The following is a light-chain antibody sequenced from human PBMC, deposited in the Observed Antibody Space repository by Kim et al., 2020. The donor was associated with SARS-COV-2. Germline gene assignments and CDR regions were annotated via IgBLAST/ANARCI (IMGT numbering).Light chain of an antibody. CDR2: KDY. CDR1: KLGDKY. V-gene: IGLV3-1*01. Sequence: SYELTQPPSVSVSPGQTASITCSGDKLGDKYACWYQQKPGQSPLLVIYKDYKRPSGIPERFSGFNSGNTATLTISGTQAMDAADYYCQAWDSNTEVLFGGGTQLTVL. J-gene: IGLJ2*01. CDR3: QAWDSNTEVL.